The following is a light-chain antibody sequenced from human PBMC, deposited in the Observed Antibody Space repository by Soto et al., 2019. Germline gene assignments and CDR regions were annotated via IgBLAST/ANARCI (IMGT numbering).Light chain of an antibody. V-gene: IGKV3-20*01. CDR2: DAS. Sequence: EIVLTQSPATLSLSPVERATLSCMASQSVSSYLAWYQQKPGQAPRLLIYDASNRATGIPARFSGSGSGTDFTLTISRLEPEDFAVYYCQQYGSSPTWTFGQGTKVDIK. CDR1: QSVSSY. CDR3: QQYGSSPTWT. J-gene: IGKJ1*01.